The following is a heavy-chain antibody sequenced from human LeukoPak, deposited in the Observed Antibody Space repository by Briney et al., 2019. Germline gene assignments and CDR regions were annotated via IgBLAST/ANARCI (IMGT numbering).Heavy chain of an antibody. V-gene: IGHV4-34*01. J-gene: IGHJ4*02. CDR3: ARTHRTDTVVVPAATYFDY. CDR1: GGSFSGYY. D-gene: IGHD2-2*01. CDR2: INHSGST. Sequence: SETLSLTCAVYGGSFSGYYWSWIRQPPGKGLEWIGEINHSGSTNYNPSLKSRVTISVDTSKNQFSLKLSSVTAADTAVYYCARTHRTDTVVVPAATYFDYWGQGTLVTVSS.